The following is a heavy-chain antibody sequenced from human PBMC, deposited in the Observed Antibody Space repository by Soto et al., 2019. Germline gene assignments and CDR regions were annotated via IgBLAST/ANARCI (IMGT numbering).Heavy chain of an antibody. D-gene: IGHD3-3*02. CDR2: MNPNSGNT. Sequence: EASVKVSCKASGYTFTSYDINWVRQATGQGLEWMGWMNPNSGNTGYAQKFQGRVTMTRNTSISTAYMELSSLRSEDTAVYYCARAQHFWSGYEGVFDPWGQGTLVTVSS. CDR3: ARAQHFWSGYEGVFDP. V-gene: IGHV1-8*01. CDR1: GYTFTSYD. J-gene: IGHJ5*02.